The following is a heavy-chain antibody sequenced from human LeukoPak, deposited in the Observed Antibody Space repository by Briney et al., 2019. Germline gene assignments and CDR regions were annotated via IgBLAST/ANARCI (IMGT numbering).Heavy chain of an antibody. CDR1: GYTFTSYY. J-gene: IGHJ4*02. V-gene: IGHV1-46*01. Sequence: GASVKVSCKASGYTFTSYYMHWVRQAPGQGLEWMGIINPRDGSISYAQKFQGRVTMTRATSTSTVYMELSSLSSEDTAVYYCARAIYCSGGSCHWEFDYWGQGTLVPVSS. D-gene: IGHD2-15*01. CDR2: INPRDGSI. CDR3: ARAIYCSGGSCHWEFDY.